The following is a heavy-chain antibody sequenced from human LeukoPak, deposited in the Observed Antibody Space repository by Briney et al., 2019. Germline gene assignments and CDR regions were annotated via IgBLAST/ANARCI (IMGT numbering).Heavy chain of an antibody. V-gene: IGHV3-30*02. J-gene: IGHJ4*02. Sequence: GGSLRLSCAASGFTFSGYGMHWVRQAPGKGLEWVAIIWYDGSNKYYSDSVKGRFTISRDNSKNTLYVQMNSLRAEDTAVYYCARDFYRDSSGCIDYWGQGTLVTVSS. CDR2: IWYDGSNK. CDR1: GFTFSGYG. D-gene: IGHD3-22*01. CDR3: ARDFYRDSSGCIDY.